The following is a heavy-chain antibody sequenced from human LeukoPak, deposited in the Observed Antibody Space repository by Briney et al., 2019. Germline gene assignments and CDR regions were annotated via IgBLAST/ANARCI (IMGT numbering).Heavy chain of an antibody. V-gene: IGHV1-8*01. CDR2: MNPNSGDT. CDR1: GYTFTSYG. J-gene: IGHJ4*02. Sequence: ASVKVSCKASGYTFTSYGINWVRQATGQGLEWMGWMNPNSGDTGYAQKFQGRVTMTRNTSISTAYMELSSLRSEDTAVYYCAREPDYYGSGSHYWGQGTLVTVSS. CDR3: AREPDYYGSGSHY. D-gene: IGHD3-10*01.